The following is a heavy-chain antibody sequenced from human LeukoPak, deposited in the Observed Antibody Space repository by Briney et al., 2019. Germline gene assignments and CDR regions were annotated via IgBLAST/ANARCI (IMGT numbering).Heavy chain of an antibody. CDR2: ISYDGSNK. D-gene: IGHD2-2*01. V-gene: IGHV3-30*03. CDR1: VFTFSSYG. CDR3: ARDYCSSTSCPGHYYYYMDV. Sequence: GGSLRLSCAASVFTFSSYGMHWVRQAPGKGLEGVAVISYDGSNKYYADSVKGRFTISRDNSKNTLYLQMNSLRAEDTAVYYCARDYCSSTSCPGHYYYYMDVWGKGTTVTVSS. J-gene: IGHJ6*03.